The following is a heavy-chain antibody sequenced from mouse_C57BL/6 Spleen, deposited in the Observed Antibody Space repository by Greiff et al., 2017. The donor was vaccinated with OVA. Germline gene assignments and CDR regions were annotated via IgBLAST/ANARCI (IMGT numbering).Heavy chain of an antibody. J-gene: IGHJ1*03. V-gene: IGHV1-55*01. CDR1: GYTFTSYW. CDR2: IYPGSGST. Sequence: QVQLKQPGAELVKPGASVKMSCKASGYTFTSYWITWVKQRPGQGLEWIGDIYPGSGSTNYNEKFKSKATLTVDTSSSTAYMQLSSLTSEDSAVYYCARLIYYYGSSYHWYFDVWGTGTTVTVSS. CDR3: ARLIYYYGSSYHWYFDV. D-gene: IGHD1-1*01.